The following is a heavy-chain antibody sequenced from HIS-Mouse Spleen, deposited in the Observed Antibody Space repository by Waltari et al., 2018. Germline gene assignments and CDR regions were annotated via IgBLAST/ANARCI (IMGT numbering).Heavy chain of an antibody. CDR3: ARGYSNYVPYFDY. CDR2: IGTAGDK. D-gene: IGHD4-4*01. V-gene: IGHV3-13*01. J-gene: IGHJ4*02. Sequence: EVQLVESGGGLVQPGGSLRLSCAASGFTFSSYDMHWVRQATGKGLEWVSAIGTAGDKYYPGSVKGRFNISRENAKNSLYLQMNSLRAGDTAVYYCARGYSNYVPYFDYWGQGTLVTVSS. CDR1: GFTFSSYD.